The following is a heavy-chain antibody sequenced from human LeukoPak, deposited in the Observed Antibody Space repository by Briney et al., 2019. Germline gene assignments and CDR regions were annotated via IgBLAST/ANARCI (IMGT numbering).Heavy chain of an antibody. V-gene: IGHV3-23*01. J-gene: IGHJ5*02. CDR2: ISGSGGST. Sequence: PGGSLRLSCAASGFTFSNYNMNWVRQAPGKGLEWVSAISGSGGSTYYADSVKGRFTISRDNSKNTLYLQMNSLRAEDTAVYYCARDWGQQLGINWFDPWGQGTLVTVSS. D-gene: IGHD6-13*01. CDR3: ARDWGQQLGINWFDP. CDR1: GFTFSNYN.